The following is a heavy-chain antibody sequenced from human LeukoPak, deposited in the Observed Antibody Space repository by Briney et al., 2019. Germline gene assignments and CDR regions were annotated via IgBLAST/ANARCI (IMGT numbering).Heavy chain of an antibody. V-gene: IGHV1-18*01. CDR3: ARDLGGPPWFYYDSRVYSPLDY. CDR2: ISAYNGNT. J-gene: IGHJ4*02. CDR1: GYTFTSYG. D-gene: IGHD3-22*01. Sequence: AASVKVSCKASGYTFTSYGISWVRQAPGQGLEWMGWISAYNGNTNYAQKLQGRVTMTTDTSTSTAYMELRSLRSDDTAVYYCARDLGGPPWFYYDSRVYSPLDYWGKETWVTVSS.